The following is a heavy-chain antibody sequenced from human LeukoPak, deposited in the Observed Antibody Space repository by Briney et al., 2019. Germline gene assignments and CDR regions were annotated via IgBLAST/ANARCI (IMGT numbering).Heavy chain of an antibody. CDR2: ISSSSSTI. V-gene: IGHV3-48*01. J-gene: IGHJ4*02. CDR3: ARDHLYGDYPFDY. CDR1: GFTFSSYS. Sequence: SGGSLGLSCAASGFTFSSYSMNWVRQAPGKGLEWVSYISSSSSTIYYADSVKGRFTISRDNAKNSLYLQMNSLRAEDTAVYYCARDHLYGDYPFDYWGQGTLVTVSS. D-gene: IGHD4-17*01.